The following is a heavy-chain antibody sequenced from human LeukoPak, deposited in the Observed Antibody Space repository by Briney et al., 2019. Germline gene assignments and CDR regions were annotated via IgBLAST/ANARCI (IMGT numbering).Heavy chain of an antibody. CDR2: IIPIFGTA. V-gene: IGHV1-69*13. CDR3: ARDHKFRSSLTAVTHGEGMDV. J-gene: IGHJ6*02. CDR1: GGTFSSYA. D-gene: IGHD4-17*01. Sequence: SVKVSCKASGGTFSSYAISWVRQAPGQGLEWMGGIIPIFGTANYAQKFQGRVTITADESTSTAYMELSSLRSEDTAVYYCARDHKFRSSLTAVTHGEGMDVWGQGTTVTVSS.